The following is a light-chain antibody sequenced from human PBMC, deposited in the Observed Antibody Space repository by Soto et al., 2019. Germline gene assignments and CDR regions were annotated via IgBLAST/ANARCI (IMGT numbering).Light chain of an antibody. CDR3: STYAGSTFV. J-gene: IGLJ1*01. CDR2: EVT. CDR1: SSDVGGYNY. Sequence: SVLTQPPSASGSPGQSVTISCPGTSSDVGGYNYVSWYQQHPGKAPKVMIYEVTKRPSGVPDRFSGSKSGNTASLTVSGLQAEDESDYYCSTYAGSTFVFGTGTKVTVL. V-gene: IGLV2-8*01.